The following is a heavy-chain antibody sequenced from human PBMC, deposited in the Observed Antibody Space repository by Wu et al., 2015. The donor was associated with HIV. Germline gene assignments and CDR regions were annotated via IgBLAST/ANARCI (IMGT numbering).Heavy chain of an antibody. CDR2: INPDTGDT. CDR1: GYSFTDYY. Sequence: QVQLVQSGAEVQKSGASVKVSCKTSGYSFTDYYIHWVRQAPGQGLQWMGWINPDTGDTKYAETFKGRVTMTRDTSISTVYMVLTSLKFNDTAIYYCARDWLVPCRSLTYFYIGRSWG. CDR3: ARDWLVPCRSLTYFYIGRS. D-gene: IGHD3-9*01. J-gene: IGHJ1*01. V-gene: IGHV1-2*02.